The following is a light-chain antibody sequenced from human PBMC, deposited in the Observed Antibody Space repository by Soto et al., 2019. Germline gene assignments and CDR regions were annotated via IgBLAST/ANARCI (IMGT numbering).Light chain of an antibody. CDR2: GNS. Sequence: QSVLTQPPSVSGAPGQRVTISCTGSSSNIGAGYDVHWYQQLPGTAPKLLIYGNSNRPSGVPDRFSASKSGTSASLVITGLQAEDEADYYCQSYDSGPLFGGGTKLTVL. J-gene: IGLJ2*01. V-gene: IGLV1-40*01. CDR1: SSNIGAGYD. CDR3: QSYDSGPL.